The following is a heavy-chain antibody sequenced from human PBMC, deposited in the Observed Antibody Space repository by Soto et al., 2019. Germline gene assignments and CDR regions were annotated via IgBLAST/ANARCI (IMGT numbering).Heavy chain of an antibody. D-gene: IGHD6-13*01. J-gene: IGHJ4*02. CDR3: ARGMIAAAYYYFDY. CDR1: GYTLTSYG. CDR2: ISAYNGNT. V-gene: IGHV1-18*01. Sequence: ASVKVSCKASGYTLTSYGISWVRRAPGQGLEWMGWISAYNGNTNYAQKLQGRVTMTTDTSTSTAYMELRSLRSDDTAVYYCARGMIAAAYYYFDYWGQGTLVTVSS.